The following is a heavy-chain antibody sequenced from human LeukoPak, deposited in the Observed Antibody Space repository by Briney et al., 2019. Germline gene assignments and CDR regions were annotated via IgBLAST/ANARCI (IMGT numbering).Heavy chain of an antibody. Sequence: GGSLRLSCAASGFTFSSYWMSWVRQAPGKGPEWVAHIKQDASQEDHVDSVKGRFTISRDNAKNSLYLQMNSLRAEDTAVYYCARGVVYPTWSGPHWSDYWGQGTLVTVSS. J-gene: IGHJ4*02. CDR2: IKQDASQE. V-gene: IGHV3-7*01. CDR1: GFTFSSYW. CDR3: ARGVVYPTWSGPHWSDY. D-gene: IGHD3-3*01.